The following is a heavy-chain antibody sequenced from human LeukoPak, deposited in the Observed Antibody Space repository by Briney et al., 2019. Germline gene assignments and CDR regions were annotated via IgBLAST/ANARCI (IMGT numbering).Heavy chain of an antibody. J-gene: IGHJ4*02. Sequence: SETLSLTCTVSGYSISSGYYWGWIRQPPGKGLESIGNIYHSGSTYYNPSLKSRVTISVDTSKNQFSLKLTSVTAADTAVYYCARHRRIAAAGIRGYDYWGQGTLVTVSS. CDR1: GYSISSGYY. CDR2: IYHSGST. CDR3: ARHRRIAAAGIRGYDY. V-gene: IGHV4-38-2*02. D-gene: IGHD6-13*01.